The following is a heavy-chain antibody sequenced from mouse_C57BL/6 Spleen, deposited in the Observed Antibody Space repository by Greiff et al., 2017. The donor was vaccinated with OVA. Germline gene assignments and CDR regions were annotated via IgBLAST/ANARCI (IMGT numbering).Heavy chain of an antibody. CDR2: IYPRSGNT. D-gene: IGHD1-1*01. Sequence: VQGVESGAELARPGASVKLSCKASGYTFTSYGISWVKQRTGQGLEWIGEIYPRSGNTYYNEKFKGKATLTADKSSSTAYMELRSLTSEDSAVYFCARGDYGSSPYFDYWGQGTTLTVSS. V-gene: IGHV1-81*01. CDR3: ARGDYGSSPYFDY. J-gene: IGHJ2*01. CDR1: GYTFTSYG.